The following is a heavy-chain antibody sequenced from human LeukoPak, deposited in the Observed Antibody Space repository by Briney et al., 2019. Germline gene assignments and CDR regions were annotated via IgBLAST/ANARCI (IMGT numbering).Heavy chain of an antibody. J-gene: IGHJ5*02. D-gene: IGHD3-3*01. CDR1: GYTFTGYY. CDR3: ARSPGFLEWLPTTNWFDP. Sequence: ASVKVSCKASGYTFTGYYMHWVRQAPGQGLEWMGWINPNSGGTNYAQKFQGRVTMTRDTSISTAYMELSGLRSDDTAVYYCARSPGFLEWLPTTNWFDPWGQGTLVTVSS. V-gene: IGHV1-2*02. CDR2: INPNSGGT.